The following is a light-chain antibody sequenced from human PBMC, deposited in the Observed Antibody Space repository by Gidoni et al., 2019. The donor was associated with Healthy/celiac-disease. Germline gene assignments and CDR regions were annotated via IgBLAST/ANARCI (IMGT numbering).Light chain of an antibody. Sequence: DIQMTQSPSSLPASVGDRVTITCRSSQSISSYLNWYQQKPVKAPKLLMYAASSLQSGVPSRFCGSGSGTDFTLTISSLQPEDFATYYCQQSYSTPMYTFGQGTKLEIK. V-gene: IGKV1-39*01. CDR1: QSISSY. CDR3: QQSYSTPMYT. J-gene: IGKJ2*01. CDR2: AAS.